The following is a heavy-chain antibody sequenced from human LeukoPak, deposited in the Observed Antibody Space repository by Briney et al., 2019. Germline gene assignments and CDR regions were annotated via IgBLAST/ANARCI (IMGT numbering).Heavy chain of an antibody. J-gene: IGHJ4*02. CDR3: ARVGDDYGDSL. CDR1: GDSINSSSYY. D-gene: IGHD4-17*01. Sequence: ASETLSLTCTVSGDSINSSSYYWGWIRQPPGKGLEWIGNIHYSGSTYYNPSLKSRVAMSVDTSKNQFSLKLSSVTAADTAVYYCARVGDDYGDSLWGQGTLVTVSS. V-gene: IGHV4-39*07. CDR2: IHYSGST.